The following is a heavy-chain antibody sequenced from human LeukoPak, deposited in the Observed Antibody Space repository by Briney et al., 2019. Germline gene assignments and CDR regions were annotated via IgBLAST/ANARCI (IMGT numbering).Heavy chain of an antibody. V-gene: IGHV4-59*01. Sequence: SETLSLTCTVSGGSISSYYWSWIRQPPGKGLEWIGYIYYSGSTNYKPSLQSRVTISVDTSKNQFSLNPSSVTAADTAVYYCARDSGTYGRDYYFDLWGQGTLVTVSS. J-gene: IGHJ4*02. CDR2: IYYSGST. CDR1: GGSISSYY. D-gene: IGHD1-26*01. CDR3: ARDSGTYGRDYYFDL.